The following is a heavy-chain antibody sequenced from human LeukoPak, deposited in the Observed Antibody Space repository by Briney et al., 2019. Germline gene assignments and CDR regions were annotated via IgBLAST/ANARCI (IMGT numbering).Heavy chain of an antibody. D-gene: IGHD3-9*01. Sequence: GGSLRLSCAASGFTFSSYWIHWVRQAPGKALVWVSRINSDGSSTSYADSVKGRFTISRDNAKNTLYLQMNSLRAEDTAVYYCARENYGYFDWLSYYYYGMDVWGKGTTVTVSS. CDR1: GFTFSSYW. V-gene: IGHV3-74*01. CDR3: ARENYGYFDWLSYYYYGMDV. J-gene: IGHJ6*04. CDR2: INSDGSST.